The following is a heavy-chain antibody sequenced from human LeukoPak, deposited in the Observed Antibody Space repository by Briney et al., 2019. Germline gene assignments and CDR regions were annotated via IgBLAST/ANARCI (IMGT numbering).Heavy chain of an antibody. D-gene: IGHD3-3*01. CDR3: AKYGTIFGVNDY. Sequence: GGSLRLSCAASGFTFSSYAMSWVRQAPGKGLEWVSAISGGGGSTYYADPVKGRFTISRDNSKNTLYLQMNSLRAEDTAVYYCAKYGTIFGVNDYWGQGTLDTVSS. V-gene: IGHV3-23*01. J-gene: IGHJ4*02. CDR2: ISGGGGST. CDR1: GFTFSSYA.